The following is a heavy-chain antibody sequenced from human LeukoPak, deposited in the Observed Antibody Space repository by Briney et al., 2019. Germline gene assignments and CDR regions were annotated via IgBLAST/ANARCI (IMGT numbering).Heavy chain of an antibody. CDR3: ATYPYYDILTGYYTPIDY. CDR1: GGSISSGSYC. D-gene: IGHD3-9*01. V-gene: IGHV4-39*01. CDR2: MYYSGST. J-gene: IGHJ4*02. Sequence: SETLSLTCTVSGGSISSGSYCWGWIRQPPGKGLEWIGSMYYSGSTYNNPSLKSRVTISVNTSKNQFSLKLSSVTAADTAVYYCATYPYYDILTGYYTPIDYWGQGTLVTVSS.